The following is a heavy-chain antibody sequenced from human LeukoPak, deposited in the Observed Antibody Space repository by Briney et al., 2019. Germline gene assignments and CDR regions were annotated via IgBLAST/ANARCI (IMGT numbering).Heavy chain of an antibody. V-gene: IGHV4-34*01. Sequence: SETLSLTCAVYGGSFSGYYWSWIRQPPGKGLEWIGEINHSGSTNYNPSLKSRVTISVDTSKNQFSLKLSSVTAADTAVYYCARGLEVVVVPAARPGIGAAAWFDPWGQGTLVTVSS. CDR1: GGSFSGYY. CDR2: INHSGST. D-gene: IGHD2-2*01. CDR3: ARGLEVVVVPAARPGIGAAAWFDP. J-gene: IGHJ5*02.